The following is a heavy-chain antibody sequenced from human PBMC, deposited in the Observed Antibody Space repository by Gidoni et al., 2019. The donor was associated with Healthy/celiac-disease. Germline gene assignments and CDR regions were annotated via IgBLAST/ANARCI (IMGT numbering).Heavy chain of an antibody. D-gene: IGHD6-13*01. CDR2: IWYDGSNK. V-gene: IGHV3-33*01. Sequence: QVQLVESGGGVVQPGRSLRLSCAASCFTFSSYGMHWVRQAPGKGLEWVAVIWYDGSNKYYADSVKGRFTISRDNSKNTLYLQMNSLRAEDTAVYYCARDLIAAAGDYNWFDPWGQGTLVTVSS. J-gene: IGHJ5*02. CDR1: CFTFSSYG. CDR3: ARDLIAAAGDYNWFDP.